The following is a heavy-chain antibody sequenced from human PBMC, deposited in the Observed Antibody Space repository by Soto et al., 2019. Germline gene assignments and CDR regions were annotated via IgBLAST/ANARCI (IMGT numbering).Heavy chain of an antibody. CDR2: IYYSGST. CDR1: GGSISSSSYY. J-gene: IGHJ4*02. D-gene: IGHD2-8*02. CDR3: ARDKITGLFDY. Sequence: SETLSLTCSVSGGSISSSSYYWGWIRQPPGKGLEWIGSIYYSGSTYYNPSLKSRVTISVDTSKNQFSLKLTSVTAADTAVYYCARDKITGLFDYWGQGTLITVSS. V-gene: IGHV4-39*07.